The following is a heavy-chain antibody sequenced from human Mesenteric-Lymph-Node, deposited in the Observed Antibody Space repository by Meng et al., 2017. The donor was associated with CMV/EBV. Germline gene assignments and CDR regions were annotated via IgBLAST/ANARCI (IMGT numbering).Heavy chain of an antibody. CDR2: INSDGTST. Sequence: AAGFAFSSYWMHWVRQAPGEGLVWVSRINSDGTSTTYADSVKGRFTISRDNAKNTLYLQMNSLRAEDTAVYYCARVDSSSWDDYFDLWGRGTLVTVSS. J-gene: IGHJ2*01. CDR3: ARVDSSSWDDYFDL. CDR1: GFAFSSYW. V-gene: IGHV3-74*01. D-gene: IGHD6-13*01.